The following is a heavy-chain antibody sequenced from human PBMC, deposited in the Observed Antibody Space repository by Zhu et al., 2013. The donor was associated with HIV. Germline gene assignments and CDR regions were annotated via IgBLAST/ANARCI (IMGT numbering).Heavy chain of an antibody. J-gene: IGHJ4*02. V-gene: IGHV1-46*01. Sequence: SGYSFNQSTIYDWVAXGPGQGLEWMGVINLVRAELITHRVSRAGFTMTTDTSSTTVYMELLSLTSNDTAMYYCARVAPNYGDYHGPSDYWGQGTLVTVSS. CDR1: GYSFNQST. D-gene: IGHD4-17*01. CDR2: INLVRAEL. CDR3: ARVAPNYGDYHGPSDY.